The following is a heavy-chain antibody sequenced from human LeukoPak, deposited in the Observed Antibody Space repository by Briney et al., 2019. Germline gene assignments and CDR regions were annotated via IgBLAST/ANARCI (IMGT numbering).Heavy chain of an antibody. V-gene: IGHV4-34*01. CDR1: GGSFSGYY. J-gene: IGHJ4*02. CDR3: AKRGSNSWSEFGF. Sequence: SETLSLTCAVYGGSFSGYYWSWIRQPPGKGLEWIGEINHSGSTNYNPSLKSRVTISVDTSKNQFSLKLTSVTAADTAVYYCAKRGSNSWSEFGFWGQGALVTVSS. D-gene: IGHD6-13*01. CDR2: INHSGST.